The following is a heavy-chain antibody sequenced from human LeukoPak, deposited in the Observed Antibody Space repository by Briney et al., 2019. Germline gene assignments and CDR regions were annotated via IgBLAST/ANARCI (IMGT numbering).Heavy chain of an antibody. D-gene: IGHD6-19*01. J-gene: IGHJ4*02. Sequence: GGSLRLSCAASGFTFSSYSMNWVRPAPGKGLEWVSSISSSSSYIYYADSVEGRFTISRDNAKNSLYLQMNSLRAEDTAVYYCARTAVAGLVLEYWGQGTLVTVSS. CDR1: GFTFSSYS. CDR2: ISSSSSYI. CDR3: ARTAVAGLVLEY. V-gene: IGHV3-21*01.